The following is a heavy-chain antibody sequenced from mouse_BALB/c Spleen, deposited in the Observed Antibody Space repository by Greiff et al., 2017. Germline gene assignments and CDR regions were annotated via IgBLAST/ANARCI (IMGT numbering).Heavy chain of an antibody. J-gene: IGHJ2*01. D-gene: IGHD2-14*01. CDR2: IYPSDSYT. CDR3: TRGEVRRRGYYFDY. CDR1: GYTFTSYW. V-gene: IGHV1-69*02. Sequence: QVQLQQPGAELVRPGASVKLSCKASGYTFTSYWINWVKQRPGQGLEWIGNIYPSDSYTNYNQKFKDKATLTVDKSSSTAYMQLSSPTSEDSAVYYCTRGEVRRRGYYFDYWGQGTTLTVSS.